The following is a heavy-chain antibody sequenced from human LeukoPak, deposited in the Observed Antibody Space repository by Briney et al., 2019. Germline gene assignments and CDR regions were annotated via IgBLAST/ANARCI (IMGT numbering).Heavy chain of an antibody. D-gene: IGHD6-19*01. J-gene: IGHJ4*02. CDR1: GFTFGDHA. Sequence: GGSLRLSCAASGFTFGDHAMAWVRQAPGKGLKWVGSIRTKAYGGTTQYAASVKGRFSISRDDSTSIAYVQMNSLKTEDTAVYFCARVQPLPSSGIEVAADYWGQGTLVTVSS. V-gene: IGHV3-49*04. CDR2: IRTKAYGGTT. CDR3: ARVQPLPSSGIEVAADY.